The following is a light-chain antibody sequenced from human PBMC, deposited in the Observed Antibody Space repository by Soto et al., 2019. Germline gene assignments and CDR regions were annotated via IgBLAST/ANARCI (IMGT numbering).Light chain of an antibody. CDR1: QILSINS. Sequence: EIVLTQSPAILSLSPGERATLSCRASQILSINSLAWYQQKRGQTPRLLVYDASTRHTGIPDRFSGSGSGTDFALTISRLEPEDFGMYYCQQYDGSPLTFGPGTRVDIK. V-gene: IGKV3-20*01. CDR3: QQYDGSPLT. J-gene: IGKJ3*01. CDR2: DAS.